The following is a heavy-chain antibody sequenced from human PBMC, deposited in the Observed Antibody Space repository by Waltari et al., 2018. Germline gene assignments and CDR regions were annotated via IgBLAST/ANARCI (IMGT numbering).Heavy chain of an antibody. J-gene: IGHJ4*02. CDR1: GFSFSSYW. Sequence: EVQLVESGGGLVQPGGYLRLSCAASGFSFSSYWMHWVRQVPGKGLVWVSRINSDGIRTDYADSVKGRFTISRDNAKNTLYLQMNSLRAEDTAVYYCGREGRGVVDYGGYWGQGTLVTVSS. CDR3: GREGRGVVDYGGY. CDR2: INSDGIRT. D-gene: IGHD4-17*01. V-gene: IGHV3-74*01.